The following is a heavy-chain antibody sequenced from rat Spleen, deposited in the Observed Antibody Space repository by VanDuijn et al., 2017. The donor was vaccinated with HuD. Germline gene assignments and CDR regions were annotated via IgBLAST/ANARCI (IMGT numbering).Heavy chain of an antibody. CDR3: ATAGARVSRFAY. Sequence: EVQLVESGGGLVQPGRSLKLSCVGSGFTFNNYWMTWIRQAPGKGLEWVATVTQTGGTTYYPDSVQGRFTISRDHAKSILYLQMDSLRSEDTATYYCATAGARVSRFAYWGQGTLVTVSS. V-gene: IGHV5-31*01. D-gene: IGHD1-4*01. CDR2: VTQTGGTT. CDR1: GFTFNNYW. J-gene: IGHJ3*01.